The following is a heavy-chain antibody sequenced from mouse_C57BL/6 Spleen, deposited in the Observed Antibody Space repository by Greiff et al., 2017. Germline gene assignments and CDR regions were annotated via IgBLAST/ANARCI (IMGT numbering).Heavy chain of an antibody. D-gene: IGHD2-5*01. CDR3: VRDRDSNYGAMDY. CDR1: GFTFNTYA. CDR2: LRSKSSNYAT. Sequence: GGGLVQPKGSLKLSCAASGFTFNTYAMHWVRQAPGKGLEWVARLRSKSSNYATYYADSVKDRFTISSDDSQSMLYLQMNNLKTEDTAMYYCVRDRDSNYGAMDYWGQGTSVTVSS. J-gene: IGHJ4*01. V-gene: IGHV10-3*01.